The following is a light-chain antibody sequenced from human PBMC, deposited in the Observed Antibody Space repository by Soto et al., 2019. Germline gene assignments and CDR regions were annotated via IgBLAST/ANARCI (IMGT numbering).Light chain of an antibody. J-gene: IGKJ5*01. CDR1: QSVSSSY. V-gene: IGKV3-20*01. CDR3: QQYGSSPPIT. CDR2: GAS. Sequence: EMGVTQSPGTLSFSPRERATLSCSASQSVSSSYLAWCQQKPGQAPRLLIYGASSRATGIPDRFSGSGSGTDFTLTISRLEPEDFAVYYCQQYGSSPPITFGQGTRLEI.